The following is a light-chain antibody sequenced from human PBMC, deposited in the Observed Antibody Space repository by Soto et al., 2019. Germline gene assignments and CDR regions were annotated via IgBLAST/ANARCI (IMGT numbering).Light chain of an antibody. CDR2: TTS. V-gene: IGKV1-5*03. CDR1: QRISRW. J-gene: IGKJ1*01. Sequence: DIHLTQSPSTLSASVGDRITITCRASQRISRWLAWYQQKPGKAPKLLIYTTSSLQSDVPSRISGSGSGTEFTLTISSLQPDDFATYYCQHYKDDSWTFGQGTKVDIK. CDR3: QHYKDDSWT.